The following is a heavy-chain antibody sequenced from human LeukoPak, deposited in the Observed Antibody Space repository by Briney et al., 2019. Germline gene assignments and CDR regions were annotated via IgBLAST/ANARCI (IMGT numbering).Heavy chain of an antibody. J-gene: IGHJ6*03. V-gene: IGHV3-48*03. D-gene: IGHD4-11*01. Sequence: PGGSLRLSCAASGFTFSSYEMNWVRQAPGKGLEWVSYISSSGFTINYADSVKGRFTISRDNAKNSLYLQMNSLRAEDTAVYYCVRGVPKTSYYYYYMDVWGKGTTVTVSS. CDR1: GFTFSSYE. CDR3: VRGVPKTSYYYYYMDV. CDR2: ISSSGFTI.